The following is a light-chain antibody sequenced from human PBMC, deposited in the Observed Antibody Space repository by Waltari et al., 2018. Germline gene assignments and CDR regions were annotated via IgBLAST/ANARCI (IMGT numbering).Light chain of an antibody. CDR1: QSVLHMSCNRNY. CDR2: WAS. CDR3: QQYYTAPPPT. J-gene: IGKJ4*01. V-gene: IGKV4-1*01. Sequence: DIVMTQSPDSLAVSLGERASINCKSSQSVLHMSCNRNYLAWYQQKPGQPPKLLIYWASSRDSGVPDRFSGSGSGTDFTLTIDSLHAEDVAVYYCQQYYTAPPPTFGGGTKVEIK.